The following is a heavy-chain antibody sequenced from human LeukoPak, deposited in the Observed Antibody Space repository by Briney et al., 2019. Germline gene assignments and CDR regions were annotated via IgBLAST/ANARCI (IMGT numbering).Heavy chain of an antibody. V-gene: IGHV3-9*01. CDR2: ISWNSGSI. CDR1: GFTFDDYA. Sequence: PGGSLRLSCAASGFTFDDYAMHWVRQAPGKGLEWVSGISWNSGSIGYADSVKGRFTVSRDNAKNSLYLQMNSLRAEDTALYYCVKDITPEQTDAFDIWGQGTMVTVSS. CDR3: VKDITPEQTDAFDI. J-gene: IGHJ3*02.